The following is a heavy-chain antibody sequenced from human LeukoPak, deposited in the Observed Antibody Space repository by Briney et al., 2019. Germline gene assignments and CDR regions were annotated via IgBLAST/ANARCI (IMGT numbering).Heavy chain of an antibody. J-gene: IGHJ3*02. CDR1: GFTFSSYS. CDR3: ARERIAVADFDI. V-gene: IGHV3-21*01. Sequence: PGGSLRLSCAASGFTFSSYSMNWVRQAPGKGLEWVSSISSSSSYIYYADSVKGRFTISRDNAKNSLYLQMNSLRAEDTAVYYCARERIAVADFDIWGQGTMVTVSS. D-gene: IGHD6-19*01. CDR2: ISSSSSYI.